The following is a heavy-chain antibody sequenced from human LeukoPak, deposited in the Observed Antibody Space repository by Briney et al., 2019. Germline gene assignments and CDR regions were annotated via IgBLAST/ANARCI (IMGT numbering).Heavy chain of an antibody. Sequence: GGSLRLSCAASGFTFSSYSMNWVRQAPGKGLEWVSSISSSSSYIYYADSVKGRFTISRDNAKNSLYLQMNSLGAEDTAVYYCARDQSGCTSTSCYLDGDNWFDPWGQGTLVTVSS. D-gene: IGHD2-2*01. CDR3: ARDQSGCTSTSCYLDGDNWFDP. J-gene: IGHJ5*02. V-gene: IGHV3-21*01. CDR1: GFTFSSYS. CDR2: ISSSSSYI.